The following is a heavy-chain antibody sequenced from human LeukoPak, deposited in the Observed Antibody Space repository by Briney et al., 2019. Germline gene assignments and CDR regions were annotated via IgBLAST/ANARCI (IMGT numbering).Heavy chain of an antibody. V-gene: IGHV3-43*02. Sequence: GGSLRLSCAASGFTFDDYAMHWVRQAPGKGLEWVSLSSGDGGSTYYADSVKGRFTISRHNSKNSLYLQMNSLRTEDTALYYCAKDICSGGSCYSFDYWGQGTLVTVSS. J-gene: IGHJ4*02. CDR2: SSGDGGST. D-gene: IGHD2-15*01. CDR1: GFTFDDYA. CDR3: AKDICSGGSCYSFDY.